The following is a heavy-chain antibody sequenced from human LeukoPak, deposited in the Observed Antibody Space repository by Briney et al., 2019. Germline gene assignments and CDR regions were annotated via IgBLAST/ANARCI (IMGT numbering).Heavy chain of an antibody. Sequence: PGGSLRLSCAASGFTFSSYAMSWVRQAPGKGLEWVSAISGSGGTTYYADSVKGRFTISRDNSKNTLYLQMNSLRAGDTAVYYCAKDPHIVVVTAIIDYWGQGTLVTVSS. CDR3: AKDPHIVVVTAIIDY. D-gene: IGHD2-21*02. CDR2: ISGSGGTT. J-gene: IGHJ4*02. CDR1: GFTFSSYA. V-gene: IGHV3-23*01.